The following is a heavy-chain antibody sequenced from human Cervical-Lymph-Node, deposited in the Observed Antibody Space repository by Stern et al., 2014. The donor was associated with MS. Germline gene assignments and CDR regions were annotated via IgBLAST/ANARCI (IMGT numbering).Heavy chain of an antibody. J-gene: IGHJ4*02. CDR2: ISTNGEDT. CDR1: GLSFSGHA. Sequence: EVQLVESGGGLVQPGGSLRLSCSVSGLSFSGHAMHWVRQAPGKGLEYVSAISTNGEDTYYADSVKGRFTISRDNSKNTLFLQMNSLTTEDAAVYYCVQGPPLYSSSSPFDNWGQGTLVTVSS. CDR3: VQGPPLYSSSSPFDN. D-gene: IGHD6-6*01. V-gene: IGHV3-64D*06.